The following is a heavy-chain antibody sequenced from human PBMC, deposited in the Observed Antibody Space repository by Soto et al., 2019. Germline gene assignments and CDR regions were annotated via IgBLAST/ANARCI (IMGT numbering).Heavy chain of an antibody. J-gene: IGHJ6*02. CDR3: AKLVVFGVVMGLEDF. V-gene: IGHV3-23*01. Sequence: EGSLRLSCAASGFTFSNYAMSWVRQAPGKGLEWVSSISGSGGRTYYADSVKGRLTISRDNSENTLSLHMSSLRAEDTAIYYCAKLVVFGVVMGLEDFWGQGTTVTVSS. CDR2: ISGSGGRT. CDR1: GFTFSNYA. D-gene: IGHD3-3*01.